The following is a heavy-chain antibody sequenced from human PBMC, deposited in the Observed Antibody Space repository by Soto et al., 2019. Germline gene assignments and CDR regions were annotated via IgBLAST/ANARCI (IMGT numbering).Heavy chain of an antibody. CDR1: GFTFNAYA. D-gene: IGHD4-4*01. Sequence: DVQLLESGGGLVQPGGSLRLSCAASGFTFNAYAMTWVRQAPGKGLELVSAIGGSGGHRYYAGSVRGRFTISRDNSKDTVDLQMNSLRVEDTAVYYCARVAADYINSVDHWGQGILVSVSS. V-gene: IGHV3-23*01. CDR2: IGGSGGHR. J-gene: IGHJ4*02. CDR3: ARVAADYINSVDH.